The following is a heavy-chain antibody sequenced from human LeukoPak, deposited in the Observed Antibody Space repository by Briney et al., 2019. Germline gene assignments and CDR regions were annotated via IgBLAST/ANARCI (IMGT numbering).Heavy chain of an antibody. CDR3: AKNQGDYDSGTYSNWFDP. D-gene: IGHD3-22*01. J-gene: IGHJ5*02. Sequence: PGGSLRLSCAVSGFTFNNYDMHWVRQAPGKGLEWVAVILHDGSNKYYADSVKGRFTISRDNSKNTLYLQMSSLRAEDTAVYYCAKNQGDYDSGTYSNWFDPWGQGTLVTVSS. V-gene: IGHV3-30*18. CDR1: GFTFNNYD. CDR2: ILHDGSNK.